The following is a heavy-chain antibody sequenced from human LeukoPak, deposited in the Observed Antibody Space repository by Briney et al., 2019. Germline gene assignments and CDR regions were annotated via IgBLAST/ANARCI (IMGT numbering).Heavy chain of an antibody. CDR1: TSR. V-gene: IGHV1-18*04. D-gene: IGHD3-22*01. CDR2: IGAYGGDT. J-gene: IGHJ5*01. CDR3: ARDLWNFYDDSGYNRDFDS. Sequence: GASVKVSCKATSRISLVRQAPGLGLEWMGWIGAYGGDTYYAQKFQGRSTVTTDTSTSTVYMEQRNLRSDDTAVYYCARDLWNFYDDSGYNRDFDSWGQGTLVTVSS.